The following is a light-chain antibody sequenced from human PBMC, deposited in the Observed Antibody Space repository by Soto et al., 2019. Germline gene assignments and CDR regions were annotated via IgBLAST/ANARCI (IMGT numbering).Light chain of an antibody. CDR1: TSDVGGYDY. CDR3: DSYRSNSDLGV. J-gene: IGLJ1*01. CDR2: EVS. V-gene: IGLV2-14*01. Sequence: QSALTQPASVSGSPGQSITISCTGTTSDVGGYDYVSWYQHHAGKGPKLLLFEVSNRPSGVSTRFSGSKSGNTASLTISGLQAEDEADYYCDSYRSNSDLGVFGTGTKV.